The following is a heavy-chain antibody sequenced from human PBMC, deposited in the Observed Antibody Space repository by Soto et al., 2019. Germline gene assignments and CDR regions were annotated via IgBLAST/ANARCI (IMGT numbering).Heavy chain of an antibody. D-gene: IGHD6-13*01. V-gene: IGHV3-30-3*01. Sequence: HPGGSLRLSCAASGFTFSSYAMHWVRQAPGKGLEWVAVISYDGSNKYYADSVKGRFTISRDNSKNTLYLQMNSLRAEDTAVYYCARDYSSSWYTTTLYYYYYGMDVWGQGTTVTVSS. J-gene: IGHJ6*02. CDR3: ARDYSSSWYTTTLYYYYYGMDV. CDR1: GFTFSSYA. CDR2: ISYDGSNK.